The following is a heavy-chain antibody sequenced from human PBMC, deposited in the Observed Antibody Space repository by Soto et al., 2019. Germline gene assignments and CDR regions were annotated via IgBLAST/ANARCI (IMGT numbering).Heavy chain of an antibody. Sequence: SETLSLTCAVYGGSFSGYYWSWIRQPPGKGLEWIGEINHSGSTNYNPSLKSRITISVDTSKDQFSLELNSMAAADTAVYFCARGKYYDFLGGYPRCYFDCWGQGALVTVSS. J-gene: IGHJ4*02. CDR3: ARGKYYDFLGGYPRCYFDC. D-gene: IGHD3-3*01. CDR1: GGSFSGYY. CDR2: INHSGST. V-gene: IGHV4-34*09.